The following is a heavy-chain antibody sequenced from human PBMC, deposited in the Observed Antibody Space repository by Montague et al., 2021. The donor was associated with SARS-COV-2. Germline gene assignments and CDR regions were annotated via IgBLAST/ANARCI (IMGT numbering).Heavy chain of an antibody. V-gene: IGHV4-39*01. Sequence: SETRSLTCTVSGGSIRTSSYYWGWLRQPPGKGLDWNGSIHYSGSTYYNPTLKSPVTISVDTSKNQLSLKLCSVTAADTAVYYCAMRGGALDAFDIWGQGTMVITSS. CDR3: AMRGGALDAFDI. J-gene: IGHJ3*02. D-gene: IGHD4-17*01. CDR1: GGSIRTSSYY. CDR2: IHYSGST.